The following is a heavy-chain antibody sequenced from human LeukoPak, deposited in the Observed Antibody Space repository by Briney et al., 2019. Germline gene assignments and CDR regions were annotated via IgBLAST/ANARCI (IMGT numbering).Heavy chain of an antibody. CDR3: AKDFYSGSSP. CDR1: RFTFSNYA. D-gene: IGHD1-26*01. V-gene: IGHV3-30*02. CDR2: IRYDGSNE. J-gene: IGHJ5*02. Sequence: GGSLRLSCAASRFTFSNYAMSWVRQPPGKGLEWVAFIRYDGSNEYYADSVKGRFTISRDNSKNTLFLQMNSLRTEDTAVYYCAKDFYSGSSPWGQGTLVTVSS.